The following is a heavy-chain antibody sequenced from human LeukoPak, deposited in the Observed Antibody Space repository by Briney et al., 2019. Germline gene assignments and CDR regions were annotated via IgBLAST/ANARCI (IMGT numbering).Heavy chain of an antibody. CDR1: GGSISSSSYY. D-gene: IGHD5-18*01. CDR3: ASSNHGYSYGYGYYYYGMDV. V-gene: IGHV4-39*01. Sequence: ETLSLTCTVSGGSISSSSYYWGWIRQPPGKGLEWIGSIYYSGSTNYNPSLKSRVTISVDTSKNQFSLKLSSVTAADTAVYYCASSNHGYSYGYGYYYYGMDVWGQGTTVTVSS. CDR2: IYYSGST. J-gene: IGHJ6*02.